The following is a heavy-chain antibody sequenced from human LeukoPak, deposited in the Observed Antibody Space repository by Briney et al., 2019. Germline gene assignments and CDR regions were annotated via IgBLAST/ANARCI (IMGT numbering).Heavy chain of an antibody. Sequence: PGGSLRLSCAASGFTSSSYEMNWVRQAPGKGLEWVSYISSSGSTIYYADSVKGRFTISRDNAKNSLYLQMNSLRAEDTAVYYCARDIAAAGTGWFDPWGQGTLVTVSS. CDR1: GFTSSSYE. V-gene: IGHV3-48*03. CDR3: ARDIAAAGTGWFDP. CDR2: ISSSGSTI. D-gene: IGHD6-13*01. J-gene: IGHJ5*02.